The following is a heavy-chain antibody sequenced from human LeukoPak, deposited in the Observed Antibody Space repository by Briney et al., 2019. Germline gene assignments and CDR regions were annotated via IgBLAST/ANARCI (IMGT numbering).Heavy chain of an antibody. D-gene: IGHD3-22*01. V-gene: IGHV1-2*06. CDR3: ATDTWGYYDSSNYYRQADY. CDR2: INPNSGGT. Sequence: ASVRVSCKASGYTFTGSYMQWVRQAPGQGLEWMGLINPNSGGTNYAQKFQGRVTMTRDTSINTAYMDLSRLGSDDTAVYYCATDTWGYYDSSNYYRQADYWGQGTLVTVSS. J-gene: IGHJ4*02. CDR1: GYTFTGSY.